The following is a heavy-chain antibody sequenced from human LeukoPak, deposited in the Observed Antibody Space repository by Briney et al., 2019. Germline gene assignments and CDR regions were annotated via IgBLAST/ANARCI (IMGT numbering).Heavy chain of an antibody. CDR2: IRSGSTDT. CDR1: GFTFSDYN. CDR3: ARVRSSVWDFDC. D-gene: IGHD5/OR15-5a*01. Sequence: GGSLRLSCAASGFTFSDYNMNWVRQAPGKGLEWVSSIRSGSTDTYADSVKGRLTISRDNAKNSLYLQMNSLRAEDTAVYFCARVRSSVWDFDCWGQGTLVTVSS. J-gene: IGHJ4*02. V-gene: IGHV3-21*01.